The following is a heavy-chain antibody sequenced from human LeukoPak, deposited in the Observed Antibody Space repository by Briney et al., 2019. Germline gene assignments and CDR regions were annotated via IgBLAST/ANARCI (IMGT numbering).Heavy chain of an antibody. Sequence: GGSLRLSCAVSGITLSNYGMSWVRQAPGKGLEWVAGISDSGGRTNYADSVKGRFTISRDNSQSTLYLQMNTLRAEDTAVYYCAKVVSGYHFDYWGQGTLVTVSS. V-gene: IGHV3-23*01. CDR2: ISDSGGRT. CDR1: GITLSNYG. CDR3: AKVVSGYHFDY. D-gene: IGHD5-12*01. J-gene: IGHJ4*02.